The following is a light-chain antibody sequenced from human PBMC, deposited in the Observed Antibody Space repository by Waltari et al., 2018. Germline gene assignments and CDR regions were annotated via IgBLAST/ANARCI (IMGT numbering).Light chain of an antibody. CDR2: DAS. V-gene: IGKV1D-12*01. J-gene: IGKJ5*01. CDR1: QDISNQ. CDR3: QETNTFPIT. Sequence: DIQMTQSPSSVSASVGDTVTITCRASQDISNQLTWYQQKPGKAPKFLIYDASTLESGVPSRFSGSGSGTDFTLTVRSLQPEDFATYYCQETNTFPITFGQETRLEIK.